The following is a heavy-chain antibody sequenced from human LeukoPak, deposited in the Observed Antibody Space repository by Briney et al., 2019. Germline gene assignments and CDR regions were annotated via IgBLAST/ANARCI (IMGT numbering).Heavy chain of an antibody. Sequence: GGSLRLSCAASGFTFSSYWMHWVRQAPGKGLEWVSAISSGSSYIFYADSMKGRFTISRDNAKNSLYLQMNSLRAEDTAVYYCARDRSRVSDYWGQGTLVTVSS. V-gene: IGHV3-21*01. CDR1: GFTFSSYW. CDR2: ISSGSSYI. CDR3: ARDRSRVSDY. J-gene: IGHJ4*02.